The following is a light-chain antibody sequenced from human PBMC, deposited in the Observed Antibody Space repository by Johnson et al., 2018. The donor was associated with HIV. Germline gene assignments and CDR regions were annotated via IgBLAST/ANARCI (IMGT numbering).Light chain of an antibody. J-gene: IGLJ1*01. CDR3: GTWDSSLSAGV. Sequence: QSVLTQPPSVSAAPGQKVTISCSGSSSNIGNNYVSWYQQLPGTAPKLLIYENNKRPSGIPDRFSGSKSGTSDTLGITGLQTGDEADYYGGTWDSSLSAGVFGAGTNVTVL. CDR2: ENN. V-gene: IGLV1-51*01. CDR1: SSNIGNNY.